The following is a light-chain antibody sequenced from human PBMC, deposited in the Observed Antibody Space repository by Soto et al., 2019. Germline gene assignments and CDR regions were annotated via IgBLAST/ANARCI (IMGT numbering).Light chain of an antibody. J-gene: IGKJ4*01. Sequence: EIVMTQSPAALSVSPGERAPLSCRASESISSKLVWYQHKSGQAPRLLIYAASTRATGVPARFSGSGSGTEFTVTISSQQSEDCAVYYCEQSSNWPLTFGGGTKVEIK. CDR2: AAS. CDR3: EQSSNWPLT. V-gene: IGKV3-15*01. CDR1: ESISSK.